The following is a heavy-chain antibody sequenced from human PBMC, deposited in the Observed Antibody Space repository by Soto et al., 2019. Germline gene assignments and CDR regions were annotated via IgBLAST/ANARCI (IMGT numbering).Heavy chain of an antibody. CDR1: GGSIDTYY. CDR3: ARLGGYYQSLDT. Sequence: PSETLSLTCTVSGGSIDTYYWRWIRQPPGKGLQWIGYIYYSGSTTYSPSLKSRVTISVDRSKNQFSLKLTSVTAADTAVYYCARLGGYYQSLDTWGQGTLVTVS. D-gene: IGHD3-22*01. J-gene: IGHJ5*02. CDR2: IYYSGST. V-gene: IGHV4-59*08.